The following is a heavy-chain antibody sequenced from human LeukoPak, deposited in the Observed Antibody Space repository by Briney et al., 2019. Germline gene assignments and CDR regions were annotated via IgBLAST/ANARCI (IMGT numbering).Heavy chain of an antibody. CDR3: ARGRAYIAVAGTPSRLFDY. Sequence: GASVKASCKASGYTFTGYYMHWVRQAPGQGLEWMGWINPNSGGTNYAQKFRGRVTTTRDTSISTAYMELSRLRSDDTAVYYCARGRAYIAVAGTPSRLFDYWGQGTLVTVSS. CDR2: INPNSGGT. V-gene: IGHV1-2*02. CDR1: GYTFTGYY. D-gene: IGHD6-19*01. J-gene: IGHJ4*02.